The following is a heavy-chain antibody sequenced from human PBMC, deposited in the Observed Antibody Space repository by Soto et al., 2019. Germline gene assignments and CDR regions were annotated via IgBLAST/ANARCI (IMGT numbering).Heavy chain of an antibody. J-gene: IGHJ3*02. CDR2: IKSKTDGGTT. V-gene: IGHV3-15*01. Sequence: PGGSLRLSCAASVFTFSNAWMSCVRHSPGKWLEWVGRIKSKTDGGTTDYAAPVKGRFTISRDDSKNTLYLQMNSLKTEDTAVYYCTTEFGGITMTVVVPHIWGQATMVNVS. D-gene: IGHD3-22*01. CDR3: TTEFGGITMTVVVPHI. CDR1: VFTFSNAW.